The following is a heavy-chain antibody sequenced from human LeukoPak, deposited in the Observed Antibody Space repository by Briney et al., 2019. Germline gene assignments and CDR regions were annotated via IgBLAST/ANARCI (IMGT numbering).Heavy chain of an antibody. D-gene: IGHD4-11*01. CDR1: GFTFSSYS. V-gene: IGHV3-21*01. CDR2: ISSSSSYI. Sequence: KPGGSLRLSCAASGFTFSSYSMNWVRQAPGKGLEWVSSISSSSSYIYYADSVKGRFTISRDNAKNSLYLQMNSLRAEDTAVYYCARGAMTTVTNNWFDPWGLGTLVTVSS. J-gene: IGHJ5*02. CDR3: ARGAMTTVTNNWFDP.